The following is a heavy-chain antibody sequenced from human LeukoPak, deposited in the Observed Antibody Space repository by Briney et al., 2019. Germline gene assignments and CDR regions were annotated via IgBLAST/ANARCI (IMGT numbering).Heavy chain of an antibody. CDR1: GGSISSGDYY. CDR3: ARRTPPYYYYGMDV. CDR2: IYYSGST. Sequence: PSETLSLTCTVSGGSISSGDYYWSWIRQPPGKGLEWIGYIYYSGSTYYNPSLKSRVTISVDTSKNQFSLKLSSVTAADTAVYYCARRTPPYYYYGMDVWGQGTTVTASS. V-gene: IGHV4-30-4*01. J-gene: IGHJ6*02.